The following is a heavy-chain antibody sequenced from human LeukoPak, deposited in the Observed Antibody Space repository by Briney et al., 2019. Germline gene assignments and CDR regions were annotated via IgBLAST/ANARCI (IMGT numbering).Heavy chain of an antibody. CDR3: ARTVTLVRGPFDY. CDR2: IYYSGST. J-gene: IGHJ4*02. CDR1: GGSISSSSYY. D-gene: IGHD2-2*01. Sequence: SETLSLTCTVSGGSISSSSYYWGWNRQPPGKGLEWIGSIYYSGSTYYNPSLKSRVTISVDTSKNQFSLKLSSVTAADTAMYYCARTVTLVRGPFDYWGQGTLVTVSS. V-gene: IGHV4-39*07.